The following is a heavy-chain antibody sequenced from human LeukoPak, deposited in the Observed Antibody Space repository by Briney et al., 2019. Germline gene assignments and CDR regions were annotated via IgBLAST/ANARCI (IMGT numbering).Heavy chain of an antibody. CDR1: GGSISSYY. V-gene: IGHV4-59*01. CDR3: ARDSGYSYGYSDAFDI. J-gene: IGHJ3*02. CDR2: IYYSGST. Sequence: PSETLSLTCTVSGGSISSYYWSWIRQPPGKGLEWIGYIYYSGSTNYNPSLKSRVTISVDTSKNQFSLKLSSVTAADTAVYYCARDSGYSYGYSDAFDIWGKGKMVTVSS. D-gene: IGHD5-18*01.